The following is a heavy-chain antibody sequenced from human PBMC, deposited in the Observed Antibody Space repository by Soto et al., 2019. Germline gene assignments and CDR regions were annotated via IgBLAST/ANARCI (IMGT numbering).Heavy chain of an antibody. V-gene: IGHV3-7*03. Sequence: GGSLRLSCAASGFTFSSLWMVWVRQPPGKGLEWVANIKQEGDESYVDSVKGRFTVSRDNAQNSLFLQMNSLRVEDTAMYYCARGADSCIDYSGRGPLVT. CDR2: IKQEGDE. D-gene: IGHD2-21*02. CDR1: GFTFSSLW. CDR3: ARGADSCIDY. J-gene: IGHJ4*02.